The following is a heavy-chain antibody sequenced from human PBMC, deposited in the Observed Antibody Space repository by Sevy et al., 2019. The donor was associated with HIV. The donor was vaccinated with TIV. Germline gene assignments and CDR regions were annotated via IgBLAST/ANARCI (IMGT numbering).Heavy chain of an antibody. Sequence: GGSLRLSCAASGFTFSSYAIHWVRQAPGKGLEWVAVIWYDGSNKYYADSVKGRFTISRDNSKNTLHLQMKSLRAEDTAVYYCVRDENDFWSGYYASENYYYGMDVWGQGTSVTVSS. CDR3: VRDENDFWSGYYASENYYYGMDV. CDR2: IWYDGSNK. J-gene: IGHJ6*02. D-gene: IGHD3-3*01. CDR1: GFTFSSYA. V-gene: IGHV3-33*01.